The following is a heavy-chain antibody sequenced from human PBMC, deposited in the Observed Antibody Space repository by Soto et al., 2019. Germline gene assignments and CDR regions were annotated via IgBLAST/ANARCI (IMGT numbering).Heavy chain of an antibody. Sequence: QLQLQESGSGLVKPSQTLSLTCAVSGGSISSGGYSWSWIRQPPGKGLEWIGYIYHSGSTYYNPSLKSRVTISVDRSQNQFSLKLSSVTAADTAVYYCARASMYYDSSGYYYYFDYWGQGTLVTVSS. D-gene: IGHD3-22*01. J-gene: IGHJ4*02. V-gene: IGHV4-30-2*01. CDR3: ARASMYYDSSGYYYYFDY. CDR2: IYHSGST. CDR1: GGSISSGGYS.